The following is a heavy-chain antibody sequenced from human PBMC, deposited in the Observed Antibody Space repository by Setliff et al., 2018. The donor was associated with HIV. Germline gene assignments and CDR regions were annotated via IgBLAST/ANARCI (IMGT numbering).Heavy chain of an antibody. CDR3: ARANFCSGYYGY. D-gene: IGHD3-3*01. V-gene: IGHV4-34*01. CDR1: GGSLSDDY. Sequence: PSETLSLTCAVYGGSLSDDYWSWIRQPPGKGLEWIGEINHSGSTNYNPSLKSRISLSVDKYKNHFSLNLRSVTAADTAVYYCARANFCSGYYGYWGQGTLVTVSS. J-gene: IGHJ4*02. CDR2: INHSGST.